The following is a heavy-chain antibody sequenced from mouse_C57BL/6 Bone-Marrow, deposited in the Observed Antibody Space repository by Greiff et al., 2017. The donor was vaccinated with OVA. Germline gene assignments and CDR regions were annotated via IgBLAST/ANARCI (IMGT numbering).Heavy chain of an antibody. V-gene: IGHV1-54*01. CDR2: INPGSGGT. Sequence: QVQLKQSGAELVRPGTSVKVSCKASGYAFTNYLIEWVKQRPGQGLEWIGVINPGSGGTNYNEKFKGKATLTADKSSSTAYMQLSSLTSEDSAVYFCARYSSGYFPFAYWGQGTLVTVSA. D-gene: IGHD3-2*02. CDR3: ARYSSGYFPFAY. J-gene: IGHJ3*01. CDR1: GYAFTNYL.